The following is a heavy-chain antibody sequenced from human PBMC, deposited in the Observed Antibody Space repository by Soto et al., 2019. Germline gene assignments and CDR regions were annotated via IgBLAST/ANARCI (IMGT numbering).Heavy chain of an antibody. D-gene: IGHD1-26*01. CDR3: ARGGGSYYATGNFDY. V-gene: IGHV4-30-2*01. CDR2: IYHSGST. Sequence: PSETLSLTCAVSGGSISTYSWSWIRQPPGKGLEWIGYIYHSGSTYYNPSLKSRVTISVDRSKNQFSLKLSSVTAADTAVYYCARGGGSYYATGNFDYWGQGTLVTGSS. CDR1: GGSISTYS. J-gene: IGHJ4*02.